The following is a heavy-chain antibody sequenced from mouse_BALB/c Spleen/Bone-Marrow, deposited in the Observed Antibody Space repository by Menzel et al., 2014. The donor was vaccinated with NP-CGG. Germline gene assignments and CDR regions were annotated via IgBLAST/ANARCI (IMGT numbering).Heavy chain of an antibody. CDR2: ISSGSSTI. J-gene: IGHJ2*01. CDR1: GFTFSSFG. CDR3: ARSYYGSSYYFDY. V-gene: IGHV5-17*02. Sequence: EVQVVESGGGLVQPGGSRKLSCAASGFTFSSFGMHWVRQAPEKGLEWVAYISSGSSTIYYADTVKGRFTTSRDNPKNTLFLQMTSLRSEDTAMYYCARSYYGSSYYFDYWGQGTTLTVSS. D-gene: IGHD1-1*01.